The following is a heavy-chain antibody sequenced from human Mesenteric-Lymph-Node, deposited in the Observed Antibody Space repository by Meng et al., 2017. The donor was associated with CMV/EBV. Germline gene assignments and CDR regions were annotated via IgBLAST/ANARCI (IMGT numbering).Heavy chain of an antibody. D-gene: IGHD2-21*01. CDR2: ISSSSSYI. CDR3: ARVKYCGGDCYSDAFDI. J-gene: IGHJ3*02. Sequence: LSLTCAASGFMFRDYAMNWVRQAPGKGLEWVSSISSSSSYIYYADSVKGRFTISRDNAKNSLYLQMNSLRAEDTAVYYCARVKYCGGDCYSDAFDIWGQGTMVTVSS. CDR1: GFMFRDYA. V-gene: IGHV3-21*01.